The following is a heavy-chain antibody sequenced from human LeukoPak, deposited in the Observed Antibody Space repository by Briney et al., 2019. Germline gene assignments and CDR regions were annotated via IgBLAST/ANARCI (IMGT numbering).Heavy chain of an antibody. CDR2: TSDSGGSI. V-gene: IGHV3-23*01. J-gene: IGHJ4*02. D-gene: IGHD5-12*01. CDR1: GFIFRDYA. Sequence: GGSLRLSCAASGFIFRDYAMSWVRQAPGKGLEWVSATSDSGGSIYYADSAKGRFTISRDNSKNTLYLQMNSLRAEDTAVYYCAKGSSGYDFDYWGQGTLVTVSS. CDR3: AKGSSGYDFDY.